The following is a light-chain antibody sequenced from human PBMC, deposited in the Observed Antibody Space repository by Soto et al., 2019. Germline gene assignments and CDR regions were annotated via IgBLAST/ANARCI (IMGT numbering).Light chain of an antibody. Sequence: QSVLTQPPSASGTPGQRVAISCSGSSSNIGSNYVYWYQQPPGTAPKLLIYRDNQRPSGVPDRFSDSKSGTSASLAISGLRSEDEADYYCAAWDDSLSRVVFGGGTKLTVL. CDR2: RDN. CDR3: AAWDDSLSRVV. V-gene: IGLV1-47*01. J-gene: IGLJ2*01. CDR1: SSNIGSNY.